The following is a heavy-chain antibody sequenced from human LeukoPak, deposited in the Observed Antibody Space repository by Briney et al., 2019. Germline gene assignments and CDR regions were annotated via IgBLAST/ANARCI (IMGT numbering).Heavy chain of an antibody. CDR3: ARNPPGYSYGPRVGP. Sequence: PSETLSLTCAVYGGSFSGYYWSWIRQPPGKGLEWIGEINHSGSTNYNPSLKSRVTISVDTSKNQFSLKLSSVTAADTAVYYCARNPPGYSYGPRVGPWGQGTLVTVSS. V-gene: IGHV4-34*01. D-gene: IGHD5-18*01. CDR2: INHSGST. J-gene: IGHJ5*02. CDR1: GGSFSGYY.